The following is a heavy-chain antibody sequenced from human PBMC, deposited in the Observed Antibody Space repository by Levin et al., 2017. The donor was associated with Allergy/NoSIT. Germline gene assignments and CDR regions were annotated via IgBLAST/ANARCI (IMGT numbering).Heavy chain of an antibody. CDR1: GFSLSTSGMC. CDR2: IDWDDDK. CDR3: ARIHPGSGSDFGLDYYYYMDG. D-gene: IGHD3-10*01. V-gene: IGHV2-70*11. Sequence: SGPTLVKPTQTLTLTCTFSGFSLSTSGMCVSWIRQPPGKALEWLARIDWDDDKYYSTSLKTRPTISKDTSKNQVVLTMTNMDPVDTATYYCARIHPGSGSDFGLDYYYYMDGWGKGTTVTVSS. J-gene: IGHJ6*03.